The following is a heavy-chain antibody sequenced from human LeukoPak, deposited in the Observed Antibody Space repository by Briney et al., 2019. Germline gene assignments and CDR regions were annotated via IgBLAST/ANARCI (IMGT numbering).Heavy chain of an antibody. V-gene: IGHV3-7*04. J-gene: IGHJ5*02. Sequence: GGCLRLSCAASGFTFSRFWMRWVRRAPGRGRGGVANIKQDGSEKYYVDTLKGRFTISRDNAQNSLYLQMNSLRAEDTAVYYCARGYISPRMNWFDPWGQGTLVTVSS. D-gene: IGHD3-16*02. CDR2: IKQDGSEK. CDR3: ARGYISPRMNWFDP. CDR1: GFTFSRFW.